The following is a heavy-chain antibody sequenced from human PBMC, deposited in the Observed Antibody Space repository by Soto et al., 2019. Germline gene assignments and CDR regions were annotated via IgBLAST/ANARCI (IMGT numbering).Heavy chain of an antibody. CDR2: ITGSGSGT. D-gene: IGHD1-1*01. Sequence: GGSLRLSCAVSGFTFNTYAMSWVRQAPGKGLEWVSSITGSGSGTYYADSVKGRFTVSRDNSRNTLYLQMNSLRADDTAVYYCAKGQRNPDPYYYGLDVWGQGTTVTVSS. J-gene: IGHJ6*02. CDR3: AKGQRNPDPYYYGLDV. V-gene: IGHV3-23*01. CDR1: GFTFNTYA.